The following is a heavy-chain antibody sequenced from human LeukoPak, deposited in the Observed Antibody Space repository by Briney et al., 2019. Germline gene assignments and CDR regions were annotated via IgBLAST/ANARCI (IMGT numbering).Heavy chain of an antibody. V-gene: IGHV3-23*01. J-gene: IGHJ6*03. CDR3: ARGPLTSSNYYMDV. CDR1: GFSFDSHA. Sequence: GGSLRLSCAVSGFSFDSHAMNWVRQAPGKGLEWISAITGSGRYTYYKDSVKGRFTISRDNSKNTLFLQMSSLRAEDTAVYYCARGPLTSSNYYMDVWGRGTTVTVSS. CDR2: ITGSGRYT. D-gene: IGHD4/OR15-4a*01.